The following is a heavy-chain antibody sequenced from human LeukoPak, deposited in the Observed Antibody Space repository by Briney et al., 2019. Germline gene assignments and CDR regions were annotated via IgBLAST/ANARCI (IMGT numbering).Heavy chain of an antibody. V-gene: IGHV4-39*07. CDR1: ARSISGSGYF. CDR3: ARDPTLTGVNRFES. J-gene: IGHJ5*01. Sequence: SETLSLTCTVYARSISGSGYFWGWIREPPGKGLEWIGSVHYDGRTFNNPSLKTRITVSMDTSKNQFSLKVYSLTAADTAAYYCARDPTLTGVNRFESWGRGTLVTVSS. D-gene: IGHD3-10*01. CDR2: VHYDGRT.